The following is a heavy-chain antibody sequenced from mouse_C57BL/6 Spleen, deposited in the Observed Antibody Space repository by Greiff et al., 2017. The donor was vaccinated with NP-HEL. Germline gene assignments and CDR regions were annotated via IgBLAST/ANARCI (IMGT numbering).Heavy chain of an antibody. J-gene: IGHJ2*01. CDR1: GYTFTSYW. V-gene: IGHV1-64*01. D-gene: IGHD2-4*01. CDR2: IHPNSGST. Sequence: VQLQQSGAELVKPGASVKLSCKASGYTFTSYWMHWVKQRPGQGLEWIGMIHPNSGSTNYNEKFKSKATLTVDKSSNTAYMQLSSLTSEDSAVYYCAGGLRRGFDYWGQGTTLTVSS. CDR3: AGGLRRGFDY.